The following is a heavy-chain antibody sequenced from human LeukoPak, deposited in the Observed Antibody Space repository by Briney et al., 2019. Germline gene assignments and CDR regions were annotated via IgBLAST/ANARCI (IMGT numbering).Heavy chain of an antibody. Sequence: GGSLRLSCAASGFSFSSYAINWVRQVPGKGLEWVSAISGSGGTTYYADSVKGRFTISRDNSKNTLYLQMNSLRAEDTAVYYCARDFESYYYDSSGPISWGQGTMVTVSS. D-gene: IGHD3-22*01. J-gene: IGHJ3*01. V-gene: IGHV3-23*01. CDR3: ARDFESYYYDSSGPIS. CDR1: GFSFSSYA. CDR2: ISGSGGTT.